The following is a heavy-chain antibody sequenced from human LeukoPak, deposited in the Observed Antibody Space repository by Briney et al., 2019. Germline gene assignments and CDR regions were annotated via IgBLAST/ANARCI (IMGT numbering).Heavy chain of an antibody. CDR2: ISGSGGST. V-gene: IGHV3-23*01. Sequence: GGSLRLSCAASGFTFSSYAMSWVRQAPGKGLEWVSAISGSGGSTYYADSVKGRFTISRDNSKNTLYLQMNSLRAEDTAVYYCARADIVVVPAAHLDYWGQGTLVTVSS. CDR1: GFTFSSYA. J-gene: IGHJ4*02. D-gene: IGHD2-2*01. CDR3: ARADIVVVPAAHLDY.